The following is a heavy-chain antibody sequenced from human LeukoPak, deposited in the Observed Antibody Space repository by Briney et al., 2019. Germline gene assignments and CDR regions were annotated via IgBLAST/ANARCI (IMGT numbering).Heavy chain of an antibody. Sequence: PSETLSLTCAVYGGSFSDYYWTWIRQPPGKGLEWIGEINHRGSTHYNPSLKSRVTISVDTSKNQFSLKLSSVNAADTAVYYCARVGTYGSGSYLSWLDYWGQGTLVTVSS. CDR1: GGSFSDYY. V-gene: IGHV4-34*01. CDR2: INHRGST. J-gene: IGHJ4*02. CDR3: ARVGTYGSGSYLSWLDY. D-gene: IGHD3-10*01.